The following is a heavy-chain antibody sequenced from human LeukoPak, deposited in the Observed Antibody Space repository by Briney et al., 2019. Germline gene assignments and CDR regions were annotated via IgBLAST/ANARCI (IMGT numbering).Heavy chain of an antibody. V-gene: IGHV5-51*01. J-gene: IGHJ6*04. CDR1: GFTFTSYW. D-gene: IGHD2-2*01. CDR2: IYAGDSDT. CDR3: AREWGYCSSGNCYGMDV. Sequence: GESLKISCKCSGFTFTSYWIAWVRQMPGKGLGWGGVIYAGDSDTRYSPSFQGQVIISADKSISTAYLQWRYLEASDTATYDCAREWGYCSSGNCYGMDVWGEGTTVTVSS.